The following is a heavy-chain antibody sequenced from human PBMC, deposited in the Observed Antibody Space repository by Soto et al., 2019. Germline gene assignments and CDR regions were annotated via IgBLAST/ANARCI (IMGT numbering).Heavy chain of an antibody. CDR2: ISGSGGST. CDR1: GFTFSSYA. J-gene: IGHJ4*02. V-gene: IGHV3-23*01. D-gene: IGHD2-15*01. CDR3: AKVGIVVVVAATPHPEPDY. Sequence: GGSLRLSCAASGFTFSSYAMSWVRQAPGKGLEWVSAISGSGGSTYYADSVKGRFTISRDNSKNTLYLQMNSLRAEDTAVYYCAKVGIVVVVAATPHPEPDYWGQGTLVTVSS.